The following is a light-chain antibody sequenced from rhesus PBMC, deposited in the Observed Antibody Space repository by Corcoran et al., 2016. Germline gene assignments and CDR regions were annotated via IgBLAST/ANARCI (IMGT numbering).Light chain of an antibody. CDR1: QAITND. V-gene: IGKV1-25*01. Sequence: DIQMTQSPSSLSASVGDRVTITCRASQAITNDLAWYQQKPGESPKLLIYEASSLQSGIPSRFSGPGSGTAFTLTISSLQSEDFATYYCQPYYSNPRTFGQGTKVEL. CDR2: EAS. CDR3: QPYYSNPRT. J-gene: IGKJ1*01.